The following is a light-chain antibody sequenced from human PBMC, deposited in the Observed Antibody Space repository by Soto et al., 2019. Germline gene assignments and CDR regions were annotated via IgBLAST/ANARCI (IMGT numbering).Light chain of an antibody. Sequence: SYELAQPPSVSVAPGQTARITCGGNNIGIYSVHWYQQRPGQAPVLVVYDGSDRPSGIPERFSGSNSGNTATLTIGTVEAADEADYYCQVWDNNGGHNYVFGNGTKVTV. V-gene: IGLV3-21*02. CDR1: NIGIYS. CDR3: QVWDNNGGHNYV. CDR2: DGS. J-gene: IGLJ1*01.